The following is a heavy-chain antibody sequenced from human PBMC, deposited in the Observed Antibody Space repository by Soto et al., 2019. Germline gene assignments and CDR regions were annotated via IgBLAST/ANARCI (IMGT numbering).Heavy chain of an antibody. CDR3: ARQLWFGELLHYGMDV. CDR1: GYSFTSYW. Sequence: PGESLKISCKGSGYSFTSYWIGWVRQMPGKGLEWMGIIYPGDSDTRYSPSFQGQVTISADKSISTAYLQWSSLKASGTAMYYCARQLWFGELLHYGMDVWGQGTTVTVSS. J-gene: IGHJ6*02. D-gene: IGHD3-10*01. CDR2: IYPGDSDT. V-gene: IGHV5-51*01.